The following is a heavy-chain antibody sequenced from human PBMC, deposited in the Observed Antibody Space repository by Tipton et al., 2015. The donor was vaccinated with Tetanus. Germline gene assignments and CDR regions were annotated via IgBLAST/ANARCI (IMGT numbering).Heavy chain of an antibody. V-gene: IGHV4-4*02. CDR1: GVSISTSDW. Sequence: TLSLTCTVSGVSISTSDWWSWVRQPPGKGLEWIGEIFHDGTTNYNPSLKSRVTISVDKSKSQFSLKWTSVTAADTAVYYCASHLGSCTSTSCQPFAYWGHGTLVTVSS. J-gene: IGHJ4*01. D-gene: IGHD2-2*01. CDR3: ASHLGSCTSTSCQPFAY. CDR2: IFHDGTT.